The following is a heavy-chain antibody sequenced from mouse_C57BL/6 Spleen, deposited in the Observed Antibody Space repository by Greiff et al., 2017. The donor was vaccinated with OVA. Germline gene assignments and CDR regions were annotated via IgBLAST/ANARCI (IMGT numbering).Heavy chain of an antibody. D-gene: IGHD1-1*02. CDR2: ISDGGSYT. CDR1: GFTFSSYA. J-gene: IGHJ2*01. Sequence: EVMLVESGGGLVKPGGSLKLSCAASGFTFSSYAMPWVRQTPEKRLEWVATISDGGSYTYYTDNVKGRFTISRDNAKNNLYLQMSHLKSEDTAMYYCARGQGGYYFDYWGQGTTLTVSS. V-gene: IGHV5-4*03. CDR3: ARGQGGYYFDY.